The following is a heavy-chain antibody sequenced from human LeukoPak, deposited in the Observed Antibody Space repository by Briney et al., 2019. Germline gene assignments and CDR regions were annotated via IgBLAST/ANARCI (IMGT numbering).Heavy chain of an antibody. Sequence: GGSLRLSCTASGFTFSNYGMHWVRQAPGKGLEWVAFIRYDGSKYYADSVKGRFAISRDNAKNSLYLQMNSLRAEDTAVYYCARDKYTNSWSGSNFDYWGQGTLVTVSS. CDR2: IRYDGSK. J-gene: IGHJ4*02. CDR3: ARDKYTNSWSGSNFDY. CDR1: GFTFSNYG. V-gene: IGHV3-30*02. D-gene: IGHD6-13*01.